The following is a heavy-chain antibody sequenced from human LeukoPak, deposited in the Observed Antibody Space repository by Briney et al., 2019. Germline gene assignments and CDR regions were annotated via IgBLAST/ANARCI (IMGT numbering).Heavy chain of an antibody. V-gene: IGHV3-30*19. CDR3: ARDGRPYYDFWGGPWFDP. Sequence: GGSLRLSCAASGFTFSSYGMHWVRQAPGKGLEWVAVISYDGSTKNYADSVKGRFTTSRDNSKNTLYLQMNSLRAEDTAVYYCARDGRPYYDFWGGPWFDPWGQGTLVTVSS. CDR1: GFTFSSYG. D-gene: IGHD3-3*01. J-gene: IGHJ5*02. CDR2: ISYDGSTK.